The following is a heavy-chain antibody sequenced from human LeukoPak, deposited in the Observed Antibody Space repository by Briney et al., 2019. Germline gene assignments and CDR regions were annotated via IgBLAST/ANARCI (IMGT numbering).Heavy chain of an antibody. Sequence: GGSLRLSCAASGFTFSGYAMNWVRQAPGKGLEWVSAISGSAGSTYYADSVKGRFTISRDNSKNTLYLQMNSLRAEDTAVYYCAKDPRFGGDAFDIWGQGTMVTVSS. CDR2: ISGSAGST. CDR1: GFTFSGYA. J-gene: IGHJ3*02. D-gene: IGHD3-10*01. V-gene: IGHV3-23*01. CDR3: AKDPRFGGDAFDI.